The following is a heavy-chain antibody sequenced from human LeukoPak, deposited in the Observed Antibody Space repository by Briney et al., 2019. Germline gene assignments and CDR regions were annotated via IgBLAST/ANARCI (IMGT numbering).Heavy chain of an antibody. J-gene: IGHJ4*02. CDR1: GFTFSKYG. CDR3: ARAGIGNALDY. D-gene: IGHD2-2*01. V-gene: IGHV3-33*01. Sequence: GGSLRLSCAASGFTFSKYGINWVRQAPGKGLEWVAIIWYDGSNEYFAESVMGRFTISKDNSKNTVYLQMNSLRIEDTAVYHCARAGIGNALDYWGQGTQVTVSS. CDR2: IWYDGSNE.